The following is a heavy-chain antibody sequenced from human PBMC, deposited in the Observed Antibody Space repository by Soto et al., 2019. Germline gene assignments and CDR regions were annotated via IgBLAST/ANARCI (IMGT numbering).Heavy chain of an antibody. CDR3: ARGLSTLSPLDY. J-gene: IGHJ4*02. D-gene: IGHD3-16*02. CDR1: GGSISSTNW. Sequence: QMQLPESGPGLVKPSGTLSLPCAVSGGSISSTNWWSWVRQPPGQGLVRIGEIYHSGSTNYNPSLKCRVTISVDKSKIQSSLKLSSVSAADTAVYYCARGLSTLSPLDYWGQGTLVTVSS. V-gene: IGHV4-4*02. CDR2: IYHSGST.